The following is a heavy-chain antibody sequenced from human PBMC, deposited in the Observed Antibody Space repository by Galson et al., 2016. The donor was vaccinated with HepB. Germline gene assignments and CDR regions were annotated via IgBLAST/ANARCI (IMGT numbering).Heavy chain of an antibody. CDR2: IAYDGSIK. D-gene: IGHD2-15*01. CDR3: AKSGALRSRYCIGGTCYYDY. CDR1: EFTFNTYA. J-gene: IGHJ4*02. V-gene: IGHV3-30*04. Sequence: SLRLSCAASEFTFNTYAMHWVRQAPGKGLEWVALIAYDGSIKYYTGSVKGRFTISRDNSKNTLYLQMNSLRAEDTAVYYCAKSGALRSRYCIGGTCYYDYWGQGTLVTVSS.